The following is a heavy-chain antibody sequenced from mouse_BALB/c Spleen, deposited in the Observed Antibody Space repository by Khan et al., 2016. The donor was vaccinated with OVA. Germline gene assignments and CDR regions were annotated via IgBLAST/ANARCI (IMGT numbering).Heavy chain of an antibody. V-gene: IGHV5-6*01. CDR3: ASHLTGSFAY. CDR1: GFTFSSYG. CDR2: ISSAGDYT. J-gene: IGHJ3*01. Sequence: IQLVQSGGDLVKPRGSLKLSCAASGFTFSSYGMSWVRQTPDKRLEWVATISSAGDYTYYPDNVKGRFTISRDNAKTTLYLQMSSLKSEDTAMFYCASHLTGSFAYWGQGTLVTVSA. D-gene: IGHD4-1*01.